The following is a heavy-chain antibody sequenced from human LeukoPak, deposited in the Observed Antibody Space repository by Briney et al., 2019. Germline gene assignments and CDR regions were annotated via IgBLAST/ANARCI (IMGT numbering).Heavy chain of an antibody. CDR1: GGSTSTYY. V-gene: IGHV4-59*01. CDR2: IHYSGST. J-gene: IGHJ4*02. D-gene: IGHD3-3*01. CDR3: ARLFWSDSHSFDN. Sequence: SETLSLTCIVSGGSTSTYYWSWIRQPPGKGLEWIGYIHYSGSTNYNPSLKSRVTISLDTSMNQFSLKLSSVTAADMAVYYCARLFWSDSHSFDNWGQGTLVTVSS.